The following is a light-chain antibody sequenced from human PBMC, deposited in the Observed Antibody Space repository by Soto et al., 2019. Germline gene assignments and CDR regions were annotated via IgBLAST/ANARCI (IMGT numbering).Light chain of an antibody. CDR1: QSVSRNY. V-gene: IGKV3-20*01. CDR2: GAS. Sequence: EIVLTQSPGSLSVSPGERATLSCRASQSVSRNYFAWYQQKRDEPPRLLIYGASSRATGIPDRLSGGVAGKDSTLTISRLEHEDVAVYYCQQDADSPLTFGGGTKVETK. J-gene: IGKJ4*01. CDR3: QQDADSPLT.